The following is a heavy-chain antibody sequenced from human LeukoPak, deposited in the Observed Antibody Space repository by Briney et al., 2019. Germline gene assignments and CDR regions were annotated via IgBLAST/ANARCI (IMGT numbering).Heavy chain of an antibody. CDR3: ARNRIYYYYYMDV. Sequence: SETLSLTCTVSGDSISSSSYSWGWIRQPPGKGLEWIGSIYSSGSTYDNPSLKSRVTLSVDTSKNQFSLKLSSVTAADTAVYYCARNRIYYYYYMDVWGKGTTVTISS. CDR1: GDSISSSSYS. J-gene: IGHJ6*03. CDR2: IYSSGST. D-gene: IGHD1-14*01. V-gene: IGHV4-39*07.